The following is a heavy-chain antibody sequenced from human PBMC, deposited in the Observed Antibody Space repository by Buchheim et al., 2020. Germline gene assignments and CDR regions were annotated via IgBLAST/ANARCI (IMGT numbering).Heavy chain of an antibody. CDR3: ARDGRVRFLERLLGSHYYYGMDV. J-gene: IGHJ6*02. CDR1: GGSISSGGYY. Sequence: QVQLQESGPGLVKPSQTLSLTCTVSGGSISSGGYYWSWIRQHPGKGLEWIGYIYYSGSTYYNPSLTSRVTISVDTSKNQFSLKLSSVTAADTAVYYCARDGRVRFLERLLGSHYYYGMDVWGQGTT. CDR2: IYYSGST. D-gene: IGHD3-3*01. V-gene: IGHV4-31*03.